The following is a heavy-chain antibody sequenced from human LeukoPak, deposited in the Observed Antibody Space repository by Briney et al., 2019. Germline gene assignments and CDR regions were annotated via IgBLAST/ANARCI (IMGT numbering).Heavy chain of an antibody. CDR3: ARGEVVMYYDILTGYYRRRGGAFDI. J-gene: IGHJ3*02. Sequence: TPSETLSLTCAVYGGSFSGYYWSWIPQPPGRGLEWIGEINHGGSTNYKPSLKSRVTISVDTSKNQFSLKLSSVTAADTDVYYCARGEVVMYYDILTGYYRRRGGAFDIWGQGTMVTVSS. D-gene: IGHD3-9*01. CDR2: INHGGST. V-gene: IGHV4-34*01. CDR1: GGSFSGYY.